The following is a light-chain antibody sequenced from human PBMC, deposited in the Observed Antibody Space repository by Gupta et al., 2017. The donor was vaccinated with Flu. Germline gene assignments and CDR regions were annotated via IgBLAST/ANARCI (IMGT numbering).Light chain of an antibody. CDR1: ALPNQY. CDR3: QSADSTSTYYV. Sequence: GQTDRITCSGDALPNQYVYWFQQKPGQAPSLLIYKDIERPSGIPERFSASGSGTTVTLTISGVQAEDEADYYCQSADSTSTYYVFGGGTKITVL. V-gene: IGLV3-25*03. CDR2: KDI. J-gene: IGLJ1*01.